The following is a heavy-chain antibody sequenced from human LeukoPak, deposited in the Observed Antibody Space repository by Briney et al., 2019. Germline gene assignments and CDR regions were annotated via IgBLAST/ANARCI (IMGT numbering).Heavy chain of an antibody. J-gene: IGHJ4*02. V-gene: IGHV3-74*01. D-gene: IGHD6-19*01. CDR3: GRISSGWYSPFDY. Sequence: GGSLRLSCAASGFTFSNYWMHWVRQAPGEGLVWVSRINSDGSSTNYADSVKGRFTISRDNAKNTLYLQMNSLRAEDTAVYYCGRISSGWYSPFDYWGQGTLVTVSS. CDR1: GFTFSNYW. CDR2: INSDGSST.